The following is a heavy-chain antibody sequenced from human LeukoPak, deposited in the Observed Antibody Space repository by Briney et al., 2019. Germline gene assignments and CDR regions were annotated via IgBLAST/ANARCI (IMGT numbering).Heavy chain of an antibody. CDR3: ARVTPSYCSSTSCLPAYFQH. V-gene: IGHV4-30-4*01. D-gene: IGHD2-2*01. CDR1: GGSISIVDYY. Sequence: PSQTLSLTCTLSGGSISIVDYYWSWIRQPPGKGLEWIGYIYYSGSTYYNPSLKSRVTISVDTSKNQFSLKLSSVTAADTAVYYCARVTPSYCSSTSCLPAYFQHWGQGTLVTVSS. J-gene: IGHJ1*01. CDR2: IYYSGST.